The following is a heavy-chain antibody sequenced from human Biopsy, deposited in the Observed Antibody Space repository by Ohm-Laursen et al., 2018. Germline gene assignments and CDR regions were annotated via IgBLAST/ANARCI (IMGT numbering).Heavy chain of an antibody. CDR1: GFSLNSYRVG. J-gene: IGHJ4*02. Sequence: PTQTLTLTCTFSGFSLNSYRVGVGWIRQPPGKALEWLALIYWDDDKRYNASLKSRLTVTKDTSKNQVVLTMTNMDPVDTGTYYCAHSLLLDSFDSRGMGFDFWGQGTLVTVSS. CDR3: AHSLLLDSFDSRGMGFDF. CDR2: IYWDDDK. V-gene: IGHV2-5*02. D-gene: IGHD3-22*01.